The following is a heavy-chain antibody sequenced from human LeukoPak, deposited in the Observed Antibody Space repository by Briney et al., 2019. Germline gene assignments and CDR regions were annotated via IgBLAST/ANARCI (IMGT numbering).Heavy chain of an antibody. V-gene: IGHV1-46*01. CDR1: GGTFSSYA. CDR3: ARDPFGWSSQFDP. J-gene: IGHJ5*02. CDR2: INPSGGTT. Sequence: ASVKVSCKASGGTFSSYAISWVRQAPGQGLEWMGIINPSGGTTSYAQKFQGRVTMTRDTSTSTAYMELRSLRSDDTAVYYCARDPFGWSSQFDPWGQGTLVTVSS. D-gene: IGHD6-19*01.